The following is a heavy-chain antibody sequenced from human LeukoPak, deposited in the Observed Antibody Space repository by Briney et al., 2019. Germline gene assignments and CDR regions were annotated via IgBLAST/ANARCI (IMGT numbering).Heavy chain of an antibody. V-gene: IGHV4-61*02. CDR3: AAGMISSNYYYMDV. Sequence: SETLSLTCTVSGGSTSSGSYYWSWIRQPAGKGLEWIGRIYTSGSTNYNPSLKSRVTISVDTSKNQFSLKLSSVTAADTAVYYCAAGMISSNYYYMDVWGKGTTVTVSS. CDR1: GGSTSSGSYY. D-gene: IGHD3/OR15-3a*01. CDR2: IYTSGST. J-gene: IGHJ6*03.